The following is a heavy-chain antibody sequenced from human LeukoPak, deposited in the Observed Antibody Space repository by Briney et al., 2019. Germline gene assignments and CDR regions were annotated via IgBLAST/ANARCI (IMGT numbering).Heavy chain of an antibody. V-gene: IGHV3-30*03. D-gene: IGHD3-10*01. J-gene: IGHJ4*02. Sequence: GGSLTLPCAVSGFIFISYAMNWVRQAPDKGLDWVAVISYDGTNQYYGDSVKGRFTISRDNSKNTLYLQMNSLRVEDTAVYYCARDGGTYYYGSGSYSEAGTFDYWGQGTLVTVSS. CDR3: ARDGGTYYYGSGSYSEAGTFDY. CDR2: ISYDGTNQ. CDR1: GFIFISYA.